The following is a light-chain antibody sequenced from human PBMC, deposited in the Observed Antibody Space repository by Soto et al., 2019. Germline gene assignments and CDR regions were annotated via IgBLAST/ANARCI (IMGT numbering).Light chain of an antibody. CDR1: NIGSKT. Sequence: SYELTQPPSVSVAPGQTARITCGGDNIGSKTVHWYQQKSGQAPVLVVYDESDRPSGIPERFSGSNSGNTATLTISGVEAGDEADYYCQVWHSSSDHYVFGTGTKV. CDR2: DES. V-gene: IGLV3-21*02. J-gene: IGLJ1*01. CDR3: QVWHSSSDHYV.